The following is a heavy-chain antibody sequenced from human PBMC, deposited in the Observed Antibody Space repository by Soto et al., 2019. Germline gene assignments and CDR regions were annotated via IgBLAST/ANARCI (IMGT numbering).Heavy chain of an antibody. Sequence: QVQLVESGGGVVQPGRSLRLSCAASGFPFTSYGMHWVREGPDKGLEWVAIISYDGSDKYYADSVKGRFTISRDNSKNTLYLQMNSLSPEDTALYYCVGGQYDFDSRGQGTLVIVSS. CDR3: VGGQYDFDS. V-gene: IGHV3-30*03. D-gene: IGHD3-10*01. J-gene: IGHJ4*02. CDR2: ISYDGSDK. CDR1: GFPFTSYG.